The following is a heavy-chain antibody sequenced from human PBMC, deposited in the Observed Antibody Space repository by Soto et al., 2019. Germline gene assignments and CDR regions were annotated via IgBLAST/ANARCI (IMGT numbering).Heavy chain of an antibody. CDR2: VSGSGETT. J-gene: IGHJ4*02. V-gene: IGHV3-23*01. CDR3: ARRAVYGSGSYGGLLDY. CDR1: GFTFNTYA. Sequence: EVQLLESGGGLVQPGGSLRLSCAASGFTFNTYAMNWVRQSPGKGLEWVSVVSGSGETTFYGDSVKGRFTIARDNSENTLDLQMTSLRVDDTAVYYWARRAVYGSGSYGGLLDYWGQGTLVTVSS. D-gene: IGHD3-10*01.